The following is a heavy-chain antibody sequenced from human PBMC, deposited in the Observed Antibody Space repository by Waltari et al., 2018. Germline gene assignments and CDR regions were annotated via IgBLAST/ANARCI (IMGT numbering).Heavy chain of an antibody. J-gene: IGHJ3*02. CDR2: IIPIFGTA. V-gene: IGHV1-69*08. Sequence: QVQLVQSGAEVKKPGSSVKVSCKASGGTFSSYAISWVRQAPGQGLEWMGRIIPIFGTANYAQKFQGRVTITADKSTSTAYMELSSLRSEDTAVYYCARGRVGYRYYYYDSGRLDAFDIWGQGTMVTVSS. CDR3: ARGRVGYRYYYYDSGRLDAFDI. D-gene: IGHD3-22*01. CDR1: GGTFSSYA.